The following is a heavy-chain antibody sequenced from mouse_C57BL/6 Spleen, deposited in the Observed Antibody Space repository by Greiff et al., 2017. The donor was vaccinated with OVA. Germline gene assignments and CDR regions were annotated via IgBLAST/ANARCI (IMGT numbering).Heavy chain of an antibody. Sequence: QVQLQQPGAELVRPGSSVKLSCKASGYTFTSYWMHWVKQRPIQGLEWIGNIDPSDSETHYNQKFKDKATLTVDKSSSTAYMQLSSLTSEDSAVYYCARNYYGSSYSYFDVWGTGTTVTVSS. D-gene: IGHD1-1*01. CDR3: ARNYYGSSYSYFDV. CDR1: GYTFTSYW. CDR2: IDPSDSET. V-gene: IGHV1-52*01. J-gene: IGHJ1*03.